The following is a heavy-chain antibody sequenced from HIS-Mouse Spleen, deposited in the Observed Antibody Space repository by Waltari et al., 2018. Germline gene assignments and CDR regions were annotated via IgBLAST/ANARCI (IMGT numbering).Heavy chain of an antibody. Sequence: QLQLQESGPGLVKPSETLSLTCTVSGGSISSSSYYWGWIRQPPGKGLEWIGSIYYSGSTYYTPSLKSRVTISVDTSKNQFSLKLSSVTAADTAVYYCARNYYDSSFDYWGQGTLVTVSS. CDR2: IYYSGST. J-gene: IGHJ4*02. CDR1: GGSISSSSYY. D-gene: IGHD3-22*01. CDR3: ARNYYDSSFDY. V-gene: IGHV4-39*07.